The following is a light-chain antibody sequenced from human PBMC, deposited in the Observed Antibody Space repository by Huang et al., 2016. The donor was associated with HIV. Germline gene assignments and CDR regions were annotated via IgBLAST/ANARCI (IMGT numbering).Light chain of an antibody. V-gene: IGKV3-20*01. CDR1: QSVSSSY. J-gene: IGKJ2*01. Sequence: EIVLTQSPGTLSLSPGERATLSCRASQSVSSSYLAWYQQKPGQAPRLRIYGASSRATGIPYRCSGSGSGTDFTLTISRLEPEDFAVYYCQQYGSSPRTFGQGTKLEIK. CDR2: GAS. CDR3: QQYGSSPRT.